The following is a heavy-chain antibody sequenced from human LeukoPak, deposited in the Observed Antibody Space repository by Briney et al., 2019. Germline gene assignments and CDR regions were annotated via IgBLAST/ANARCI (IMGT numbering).Heavy chain of an antibody. CDR1: GFTFSSYS. D-gene: IGHD5-18*01. Sequence: PGGSLRLSCAASGFTFSSYSMSWVRQAPGKGLEWVSSISSSSSYIYYADSVKGRFTISRDNAKNSLYLQMNSLRAEDTAVYYCARDVVDTAMVPDAFDIWGQGTMVTVSS. CDR3: ARDVVDTAMVPDAFDI. V-gene: IGHV3-21*01. J-gene: IGHJ3*02. CDR2: ISSSSSYI.